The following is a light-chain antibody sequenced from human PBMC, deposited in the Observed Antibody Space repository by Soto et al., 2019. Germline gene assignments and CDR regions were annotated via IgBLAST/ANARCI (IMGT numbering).Light chain of an antibody. CDR2: EVS. CDR1: SSDVGGYNY. J-gene: IGLJ1*01. Sequence: QSVLTQPASVSGSPGQSITISCTGTSSDVGGYNYVSWYQHHSGKAPKLMISEVSNRPSGVSNRFSGSKSGNTASLTISGLHAEDEADYYCHSYTRASYVFGTGTKLTVL. V-gene: IGLV2-14*01. CDR3: HSYTRASYV.